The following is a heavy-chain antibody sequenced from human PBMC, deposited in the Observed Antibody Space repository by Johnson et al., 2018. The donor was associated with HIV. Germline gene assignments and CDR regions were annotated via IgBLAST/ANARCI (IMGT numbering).Heavy chain of an antibody. CDR1: GFTFSSYA. CDR3: TRDRDGVGVA. J-gene: IGHJ3*01. D-gene: IGHD3-10*01. CDR2: IRNKANRYST. V-gene: IGHV3-72*01. Sequence: VESGGGLVQHGGSLRLSCAASGFTFSSYAMSWVRQAPGKGLEGIGRIRNKANRYSTEYAASVKGRFTISRDDSKNSLSLQMSSLKTEDTAVYYCTRDRDGVGVAWGQGTMVTVSS.